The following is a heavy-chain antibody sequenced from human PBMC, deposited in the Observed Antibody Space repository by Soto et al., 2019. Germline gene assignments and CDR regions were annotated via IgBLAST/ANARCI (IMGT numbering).Heavy chain of an antibody. D-gene: IGHD3-3*01. J-gene: IGHJ3*02. CDR3: AKEGRFLEWLLYQTDAFDI. CDR1: GFTFSSYA. Sequence: PGGSLRLSCAASGFTFSSYAMSWVRQAPGKGLEWVSAISGSGGSTYYADSVKGRFTISRDNSKNTLYLQMNSLRAEDTAVYYCAKEGRFLEWLLYQTDAFDIWGQGTMVTVSS. V-gene: IGHV3-23*01. CDR2: ISGSGGST.